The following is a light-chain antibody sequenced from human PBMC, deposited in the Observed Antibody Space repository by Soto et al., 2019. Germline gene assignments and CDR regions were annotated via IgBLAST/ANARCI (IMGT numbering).Light chain of an antibody. CDR1: QTITKYY. V-gene: IGKV3-20*01. CDR2: GAS. J-gene: IGKJ3*01. CDR3: QQYDSSPFT. Sequence: EIVLTQSPGTLSLSPGERATLSCRASQTITKYYLAWYQQKPGQAPRLLIYGASIRATDIPDRFSGSGSGTDFTLTISRLEPEDFAVYDCQQYDSSPFTFGPGTKVDI.